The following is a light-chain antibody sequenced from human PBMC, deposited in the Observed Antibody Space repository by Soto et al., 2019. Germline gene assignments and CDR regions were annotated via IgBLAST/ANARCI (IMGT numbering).Light chain of an antibody. J-gene: IGKJ2*01. CDR3: QQYGSSPPT. CDR2: GAS. V-gene: IGKV3-20*01. CDR1: HSLSSDS. Sequence: EIVLTQSPGTLSFSPGERATLSCRASHSLSSDSLAWYQQKPGRAPRLLIYGASSRATGIPDRFSGSGSGTDFTLTVSRLEPEDFAVFYCQQYGSSPPTFGQGTKVEIK.